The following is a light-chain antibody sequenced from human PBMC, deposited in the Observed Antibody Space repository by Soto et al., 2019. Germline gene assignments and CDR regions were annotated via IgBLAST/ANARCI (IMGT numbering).Light chain of an antibody. CDR2: DVS. CDR3: SSYTSSYVV. J-gene: IGLJ2*01. Sequence: QSALTQPASVSGSPGQSITISCTGTSSDVGGYNYVSWYQQHPGKAPKLMMYDVSNRPSGLSNRFSGSKSGNTSTLTISGLQAEDDADYYCSSYTSSYVVFGGGTKLTV. CDR1: SSDVGGYNY. V-gene: IGLV2-14*01.